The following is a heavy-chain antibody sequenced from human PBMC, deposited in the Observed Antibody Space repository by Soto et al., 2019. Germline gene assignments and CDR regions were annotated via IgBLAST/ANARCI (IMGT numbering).Heavy chain of an antibody. V-gene: IGHV4-31*03. CDR1: GGSISSGGYY. CDR2: IYYSGST. CDR3: ARSRYSSSWSDY. J-gene: IGHJ4*02. Sequence: SETLSLTCTVSGGSISSGGYYWSWIRQHPGKGLEWIGYIYYSGSTYYNPSLKSRVTISVDTSKNQFSLKLSSVTAADTAVYYCARSRYSSSWSDYWGQGTLVTVSS. D-gene: IGHD6-13*01.